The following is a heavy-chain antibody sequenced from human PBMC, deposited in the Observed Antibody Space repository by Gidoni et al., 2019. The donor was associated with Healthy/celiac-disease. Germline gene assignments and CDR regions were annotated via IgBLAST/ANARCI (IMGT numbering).Heavy chain of an antibody. CDR3: AKDRSDCSSTSCHPDAFDI. J-gene: IGHJ3*02. Sequence: QVELVESGGGVVQPGRSLRLSCAASGFTLRTSGMHWVRQAPGKGLEWVAVISYDGSNKYYADSVKGRFTISRDNSKNTLYLQMNSLRAEDTAVYYCAKDRSDCSSTSCHPDAFDIWGQGTMVTVSS. CDR1: GFTLRTSG. CDR2: ISYDGSNK. V-gene: IGHV3-30*18. D-gene: IGHD2-2*01.